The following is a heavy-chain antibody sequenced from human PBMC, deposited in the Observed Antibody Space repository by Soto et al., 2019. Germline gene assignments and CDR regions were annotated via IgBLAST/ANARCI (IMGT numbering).Heavy chain of an antibody. CDR1: GGSFSGHY. V-gene: IGHV4-34*01. CDR2: INHSGST. J-gene: IGHJ4*02. D-gene: IGHD3-3*01. Sequence: PSETLSLTCAVYGGSFSGHYWSWIRQPPGKGLEWIGEINHSGSTNYNPSLKSRVTISVDTSKNQFSLKLSSVTAADTAVYYCARVLGRITIFGVAVDFDYWGQGTLVTVSS. CDR3: ARVLGRITIFGVAVDFDY.